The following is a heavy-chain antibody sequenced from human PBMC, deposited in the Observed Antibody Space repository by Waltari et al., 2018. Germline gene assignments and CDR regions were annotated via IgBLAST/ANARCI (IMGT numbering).Heavy chain of an antibody. D-gene: IGHD4-4*01. Sequence: QVQLQESGPGLVKPSETLSLTCTVSGGSISSYYWSWIRQPAGKGLEWIGRIYTSGSTNYNPSLKSRVTITADTSTDTAYMELSSLRSEDTAVYYCATLPREMATVEIDYWGQGTLVTVSS. CDR1: GGSISSYY. CDR3: ATLPREMATVEIDY. J-gene: IGHJ4*02. V-gene: IGHV4-4*07. CDR2: IYTSGST.